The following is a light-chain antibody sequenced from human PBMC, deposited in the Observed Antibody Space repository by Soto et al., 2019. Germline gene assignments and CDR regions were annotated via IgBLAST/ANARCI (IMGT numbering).Light chain of an antibody. CDR2: GAS. J-gene: IGKJ1*01. CDR1: ESVSTY. V-gene: IGKV3-15*01. CDR3: HQYHNWPQA. Sequence: ETVMTQSPATLSVSPGERATLSCRASESVSTYLAWYQQKPGQAPRLLIYGASTRATGVPARFSGSGSGTEFTLIISSLQPEDFALYYCHQYHNWPQAFGLGTKVEVK.